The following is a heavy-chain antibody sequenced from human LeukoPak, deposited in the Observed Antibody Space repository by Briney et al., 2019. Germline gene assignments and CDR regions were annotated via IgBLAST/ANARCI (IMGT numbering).Heavy chain of an antibody. D-gene: IGHD3-22*01. CDR2: INHSGST. CDR3: ARGGDYYDSSGYYHFDY. J-gene: IGHJ4*02. V-gene: IGHV4-34*01. CDR1: GGSFSGYY. Sequence: SETLSLICAVYGGSFSGYYWSWIRQPPGKGLEWIGEINHSGSTNYNPSLKSRVTISVDTSKNQFSLRLSSVTAADTAVYYCARGGDYYDSSGYYHFDYWGQGTLVTVS.